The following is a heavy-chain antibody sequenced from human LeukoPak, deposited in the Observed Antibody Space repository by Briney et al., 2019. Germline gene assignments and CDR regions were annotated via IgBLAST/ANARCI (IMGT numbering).Heavy chain of an antibody. CDR2: ISWNSGTI. Sequence: GGSLRLSCAASGFIFDDYAMHWIRQTPGKGLELVSGISWNSGTIGYADSMKGRFTISRDNAKNSLYLQMNSLRAEDMAFYYCAKARTGFYYCPDTFDIWGQGTMVTVSS. CDR3: AKARTGFYYCPDTFDI. CDR1: GFIFDDYA. V-gene: IGHV3-9*03. D-gene: IGHD3-10*01. J-gene: IGHJ3*02.